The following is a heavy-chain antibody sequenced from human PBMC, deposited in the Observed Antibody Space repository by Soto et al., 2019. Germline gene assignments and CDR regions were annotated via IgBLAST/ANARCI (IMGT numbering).Heavy chain of an antibody. CDR2: ISPDNGRT. V-gene: IGHV1-18*01. CDR3: ANTMVRGVQVNYFDY. J-gene: IGHJ4*02. D-gene: IGHD3-10*01. CDR1: GYTFTTFD. Sequence: QVQLVQSGAEVKKPGASVKVSCKASGYTFTTFDISCVRHAPGQGLECMGWISPDNGRTNYAQKLQGRVTMTTDTSTSTAYMELRSLSSDDTAEYYCANTMVRGVQVNYFDYWGQGPLVTVSS.